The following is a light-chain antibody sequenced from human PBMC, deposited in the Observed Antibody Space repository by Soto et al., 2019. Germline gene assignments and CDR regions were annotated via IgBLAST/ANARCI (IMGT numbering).Light chain of an antibody. V-gene: IGKV1-9*01. CDR2: TAS. CDR3: QQSYSTPAIT. J-gene: IGKJ5*01. Sequence: DIQLTQSPSFLSASVGDRVTITCRASQGISNYLAWYQQKPGKAPNLLIHTASSLQTGVPSRFSGSGSGTEFTLTISSLQPDDFATYYCQQSYSTPAITFGQGTRLEIK. CDR1: QGISNY.